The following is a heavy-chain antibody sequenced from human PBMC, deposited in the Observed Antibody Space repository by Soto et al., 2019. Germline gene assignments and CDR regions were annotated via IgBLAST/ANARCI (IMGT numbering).Heavy chain of an antibody. CDR2: IIPFFGTT. CDR3: ARGPTYYYDSSGYRYYFDY. CDR1: GGTFSSYA. Sequence: SVKVSCKTSGGTFSSYAISWVRQAPGQGLEWMGGIIPFFGTTNYAQTFQGRVTITADESTSTAYMELGSLRSEDTAVYYCARGPTYYYDSSGYRYYFDYWGQGTLVTVSS. J-gene: IGHJ4*02. D-gene: IGHD3-22*01. V-gene: IGHV1-69*13.